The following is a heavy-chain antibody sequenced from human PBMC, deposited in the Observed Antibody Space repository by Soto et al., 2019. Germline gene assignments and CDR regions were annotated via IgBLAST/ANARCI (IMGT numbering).Heavy chain of an antibody. CDR3: ARQIYDSDTCPNFRYYFDS. CDR1: GYSFAGYW. CDR2: IDPSDSQT. J-gene: IGHJ4*02. V-gene: IGHV5-10-1*01. Sequence: GESLKISCKGSGYSFAGYWITWVRQKPGKGLEWMGRIDPSDSQTYYSPSFRGHVTIAVTKSITTVFLQWSSLRASDTAMYYCARQIYDSDTCPNFRYYFDSWGQGTPVTVSS. D-gene: IGHD3-22*01.